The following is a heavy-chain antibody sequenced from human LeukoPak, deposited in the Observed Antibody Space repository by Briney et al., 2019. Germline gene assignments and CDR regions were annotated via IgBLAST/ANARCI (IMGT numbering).Heavy chain of an antibody. Sequence: GGSLRLSCAASGFTFSSYAMSWVRQAPGKGLEWVSAISGSGGSTYYADSVKGRFTISRDNSKNTLYLQMDSLRAEDTAVYYCAKRGYSSGWFDYWGQGTLVTVSS. CDR2: ISGSGGST. CDR3: AKRGYSSGWFDY. D-gene: IGHD6-19*01. CDR1: GFTFSSYA. V-gene: IGHV3-23*01. J-gene: IGHJ5*01.